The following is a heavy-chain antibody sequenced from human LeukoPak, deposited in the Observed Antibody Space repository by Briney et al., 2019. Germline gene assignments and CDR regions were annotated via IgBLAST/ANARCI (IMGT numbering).Heavy chain of an antibody. V-gene: IGHV4-39*06. J-gene: IGHJ4*02. CDR3: ARDLAAEGPLRYFDSTRDY. CDR1: GGSISSNRYY. D-gene: IGHD3-9*01. Sequence: SETLSLTCTVSGGSISSNRYYWGWIRQPPGKGLEWIGSIYYSGSTYYNPSLKSRVTISVDTSKNQFALKLRSVTAADTAVYYCARDLAAEGPLRYFDSTRDYWGQGTLVTVSS. CDR2: IYYSGST.